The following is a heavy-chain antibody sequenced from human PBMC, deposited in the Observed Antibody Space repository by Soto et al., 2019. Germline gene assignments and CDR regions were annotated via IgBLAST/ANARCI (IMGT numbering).Heavy chain of an antibody. CDR1: GFTTSAYW. CDR3: ARYNGMDV. Sequence: GGSLRLSCTASGFTTSAYWMSWVRQVPGKGLEWVANIKQDGSEVNYADSVKGRFTISRDNGKNSLFLQMNSLRGEDTAIYYCARYNGMDVWGQGTTVTVSS. J-gene: IGHJ6*02. V-gene: IGHV3-7*03. CDR2: IKQDGSEV.